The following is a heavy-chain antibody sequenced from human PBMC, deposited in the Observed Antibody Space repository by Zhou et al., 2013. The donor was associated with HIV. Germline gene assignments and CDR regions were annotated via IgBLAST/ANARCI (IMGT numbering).Heavy chain of an antibody. V-gene: IGHV4-4*09. D-gene: IGHD3-22*01. CDR1: GGSDSVYY. Sequence: QVQLQESGPGLVRPSETLSLTCTISGGSDSVYYWSWIRQPPGKGLEWIGYIYTGENTNYNPSLKSRVTISIDTSKNQFSLKLTSVSAADTAVYFCAGLHGYYGGYWGQGTLVTVS. CDR2: IYTGENT. CDR3: AGLHGYYGGY. J-gene: IGHJ4*02.